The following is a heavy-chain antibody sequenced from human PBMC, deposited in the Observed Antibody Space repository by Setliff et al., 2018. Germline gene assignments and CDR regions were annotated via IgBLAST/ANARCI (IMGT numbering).Heavy chain of an antibody. V-gene: IGHV4-39*07. J-gene: IGHJ6*02. CDR1: GGSISSSSYY. Sequence: SETLSLTCTVSGGSISSSSYYWGWIRQPPGKGLEWIGSIYTSGSTYYDPSLKSRVTISVDTSKNQFSLKLTSVTAADTAVYYCARDRGSSWYGNYYYYYGMDVWGQGTTVTVSS. CDR2: IYTSGST. CDR3: ARDRGSSWYGNYYYYYGMDV. D-gene: IGHD6-13*01.